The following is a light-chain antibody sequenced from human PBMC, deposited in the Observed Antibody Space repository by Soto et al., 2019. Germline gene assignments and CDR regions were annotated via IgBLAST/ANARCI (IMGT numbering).Light chain of an antibody. CDR1: SSDVGGYNL. V-gene: IGLV2-8*01. J-gene: IGLJ1*01. CDR2: DDN. Sequence: QSALTQPPSASGSPGQSVTFSCTGTSSDVGGYNLVSWYQQHPGKAPKLMIYDDNKRPSGIPDRFSGSKSGTSATLGITGFQTGDEADYYCGSWDSSLSAYVFGTGTKLTVL. CDR3: GSWDSSLSAYV.